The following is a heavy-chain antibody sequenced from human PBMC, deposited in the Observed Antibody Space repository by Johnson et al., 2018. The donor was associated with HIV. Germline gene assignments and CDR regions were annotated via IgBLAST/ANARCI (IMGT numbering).Heavy chain of an antibody. CDR2: ISYDGSNK. Sequence: QVQLVESGGGVVQPGRSLRLSCAASGFTFSSYAMHWVRQAPCKGLEWVAVISYDGSNKYYADSVKCRFTISRDNSKNTLYLQMNSLRAEDTAVYYCAREKIRAFDIWGQGTMVTVSS. V-gene: IGHV3-30*04. J-gene: IGHJ3*02. CDR3: AREKIRAFDI. CDR1: GFTFSSYA.